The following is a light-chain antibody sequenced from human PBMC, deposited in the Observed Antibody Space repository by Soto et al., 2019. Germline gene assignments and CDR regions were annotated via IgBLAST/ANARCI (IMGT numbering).Light chain of an antibody. CDR1: QTISSY. Sequence: DIQMTQSPASLSASVGERVTITCRASQTISSYLNWYQQKPGAAPKLLIYSASTLQTGVPSRFSGSGFGTDYTLTISSLQPADFAIYYCQQTFRTPRTFGQGTTVDI. CDR2: SAS. J-gene: IGKJ2*02. V-gene: IGKV1-39*01. CDR3: QQTFRTPRT.